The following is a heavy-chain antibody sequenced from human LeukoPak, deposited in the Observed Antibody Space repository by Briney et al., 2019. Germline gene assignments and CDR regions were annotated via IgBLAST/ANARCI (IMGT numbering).Heavy chain of an antibody. V-gene: IGHV4-34*01. CDR3: ARGLTTHYGDYGSGNYFDY. CDR2: INHSGST. CDR1: GGSFSGYY. Sequence: SETLSLTCAVYGGSFSGYYWSWIRQPPGKGLEWIGEINHSGSTNYNPSLKSRVTISVDTSKNQFSLKLSSVTAADTAVYYCARGLTTHYGDYGSGNYFDYWGQGTLVTVSS. J-gene: IGHJ4*02. D-gene: IGHD4-17*01.